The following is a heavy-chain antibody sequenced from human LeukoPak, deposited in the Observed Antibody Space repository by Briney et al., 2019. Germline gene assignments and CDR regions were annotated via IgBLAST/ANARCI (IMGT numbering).Heavy chain of an antibody. CDR1: GFTFSSYA. J-gene: IGHJ6*02. D-gene: IGHD2-15*01. V-gene: IGHV3-30-3*01. Sequence: PGGSLRLSCAASGFTFSSYAMHWVRQAPGKGLEWVAVISYDGSNKYYADSVKGRFTISRDNSKNTLYLQMNSLRAEDTAVYYCAREPTAATEVLYYYYGMDVWGQGTTVTVSS. CDR2: ISYDGSNK. CDR3: AREPTAATEVLYYYYGMDV.